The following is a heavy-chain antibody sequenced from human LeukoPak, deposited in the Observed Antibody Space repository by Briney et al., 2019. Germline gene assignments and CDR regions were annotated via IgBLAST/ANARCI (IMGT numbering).Heavy chain of an antibody. CDR2: IYPGDSET. V-gene: IGHV5-51*01. Sequence: GESLKISCKGSGYSFTNYWIGWVRQMPGKGLEWMGIIYPGDSETRYSPSFQGQVTISADKSISTAYLQWSSLKASDTAMYYCARFGYYYDSRRRYYYMDVWGKGTTVTISS. J-gene: IGHJ6*03. CDR3: ARFGYYYDSRRRYYYMDV. CDR1: GYSFTNYW. D-gene: IGHD3-22*01.